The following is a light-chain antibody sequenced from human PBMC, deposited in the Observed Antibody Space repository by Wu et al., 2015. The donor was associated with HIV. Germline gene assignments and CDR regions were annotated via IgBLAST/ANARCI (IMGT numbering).Light chain of an antibody. CDR1: QSVSSY. J-gene: IGKJ5*01. CDR2: GAS. V-gene: IGKV3-15*01. CDR3: QQYNNWPPFT. Sequence: EIVLTQSPATLSLSPGERATLSCRASQSVSSYLAWYQQKPGQAPRLLIYGASNRATGIPARFSGSGSGTEFTLTISSMQSEDFAVYYCQQYNNWPPFTFGQGTRLEIK.